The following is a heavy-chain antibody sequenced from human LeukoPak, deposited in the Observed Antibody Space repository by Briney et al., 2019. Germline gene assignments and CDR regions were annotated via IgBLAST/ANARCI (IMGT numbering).Heavy chain of an antibody. V-gene: IGHV4-4*02. CDR2: IYHSGNT. D-gene: IGHD6-13*01. CDR3: ARLRRYTSSARGYVEY. Sequence: KPSGTLSLTCAVSGGSISSSNWWTWVRQPPGKGLEWIGEIYHSGNTNYNPSLKNRVTISVDKSTNQFSLILSSVTAADTAVYYCARLRRYTSSARGYVEYWGQGTLVTVSS. CDR1: GGSISSSNW. J-gene: IGHJ4*02.